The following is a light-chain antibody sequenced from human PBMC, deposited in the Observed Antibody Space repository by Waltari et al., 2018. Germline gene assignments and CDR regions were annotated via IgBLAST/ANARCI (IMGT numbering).Light chain of an antibody. CDR3: SSYADNYFYV. CDR1: SSDVGSYKY. Sequence: QSALTQPASVSGSPGQSITISCTGTSSDVGSYKYVSWYQHHPGKTPKLMFYEVSNRPSGVSTRFSGSKSGNTASLTISGLQAEDEADYYCSSYADNYFYVFGTGTKVTVL. J-gene: IGLJ1*01. V-gene: IGLV2-14*01. CDR2: EVS.